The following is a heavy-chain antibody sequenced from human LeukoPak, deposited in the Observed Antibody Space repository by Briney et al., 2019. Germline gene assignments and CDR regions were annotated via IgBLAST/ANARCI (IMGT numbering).Heavy chain of an antibody. V-gene: IGHV4-34*01. CDR3: PRAVTTSFGAYYYSGMDV. D-gene: IGHD4-17*01. Sequence: TSETLSLTCAVYGGSFSGYYWSWIRQPPGKGLEWIGEINHSGSTNYNPSLKSRVTISVDTSKNQFSLKLSSVTAADTAVYYCPRAVTTSFGAYYYSGMDVWGPGTTVTLSS. CDR2: INHSGST. CDR1: GGSFSGYY. J-gene: IGHJ6*02.